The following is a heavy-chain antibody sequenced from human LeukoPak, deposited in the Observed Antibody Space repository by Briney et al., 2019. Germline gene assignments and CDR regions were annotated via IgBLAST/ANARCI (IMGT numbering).Heavy chain of an antibody. CDR1: GFTFSTYS. Sequence: GGSLRLSCTASGFTFSTYSMNWVRQAPGKGLEWVSSISSSSTYADSVKGRFTISGDNSKNTLYLQMNSLRAEDTAVYYCARESSGYYYGYWGQGTLVTVSS. CDR3: ARESSGYYYGY. D-gene: IGHD3-22*01. V-gene: IGHV3-21*01. CDR2: ISSSST. J-gene: IGHJ4*02.